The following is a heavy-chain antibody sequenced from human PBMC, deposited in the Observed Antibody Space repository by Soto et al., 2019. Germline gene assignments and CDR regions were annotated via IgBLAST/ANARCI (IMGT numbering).Heavy chain of an antibody. CDR3: ARDMPISTSGNYPYYFGY. V-gene: IGHV3-48*01. D-gene: IGHD3-10*01. Sequence: PWGSLRLSCAASGVTFSSYSMNGVRQAPGKGLEWVSYISSSSSAIYYADFVKGRFTISRDNAKNSLYLQMNSLRAEDTAVYYCARDMPISTSGNYPYYFGYWGQGALVTVSS. J-gene: IGHJ4*02. CDR1: GVTFSSYS. CDR2: ISSSSSAI.